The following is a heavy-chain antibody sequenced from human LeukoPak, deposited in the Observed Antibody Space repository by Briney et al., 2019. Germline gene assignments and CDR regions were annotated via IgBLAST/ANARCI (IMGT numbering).Heavy chain of an antibody. Sequence: ASVKASCKASGYTFTGYYMHWVRQAPGQGLEWMGWINPNSGGTNYAQKFQGRVTMTRDTSISTAYMELSRLRSDDTAVYYCAKSPVGATTEVFDYWGQGTLVTVSS. CDR1: GYTFTGYY. CDR2: INPNSGGT. J-gene: IGHJ4*02. CDR3: AKSPVGATTEVFDY. V-gene: IGHV1-2*02. D-gene: IGHD1-26*01.